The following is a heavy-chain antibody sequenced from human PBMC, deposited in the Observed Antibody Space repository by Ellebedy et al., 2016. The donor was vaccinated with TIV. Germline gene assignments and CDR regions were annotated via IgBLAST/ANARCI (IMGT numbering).Heavy chain of an antibody. Sequence: MPSETLSLTCAVYGGSLNNYYWSWIRPTPTEGLEWIGEGNHRGTTNYSPSLKSRGTMSIDTSKNQFSLKVTSMTAADTAVYYCARGRAARVRFFEHLYDHFNDPFRYFDPWGQGTPVIVSS. CDR2: GNHRGTT. J-gene: IGHJ5*02. CDR1: GGSLNNYY. D-gene: IGHD3-9*01. V-gene: IGHV4-34*01. CDR3: ARGRAARVRFFEHLYDHFNDPFRYFDP.